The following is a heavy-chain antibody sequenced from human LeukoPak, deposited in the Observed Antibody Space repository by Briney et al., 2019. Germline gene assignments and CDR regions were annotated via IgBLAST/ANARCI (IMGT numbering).Heavy chain of an antibody. CDR2: IYYSGSA. CDR3: ARLFPPSSRSGYWGEIY. CDR1: GGSISSGDYY. Sequence: SETLSLTCTVSGGSISSGDYYWSWIGQPPGKGLEWIGCIYYSGSAYYNPSLKSRVTISVDTSKNQFSLKLSSVTAADTAVYYCARLFPPSSRSGYWGEIYWGQGTLVTVSS. D-gene: IGHD3-22*01. V-gene: IGHV4-39*01. J-gene: IGHJ4*02.